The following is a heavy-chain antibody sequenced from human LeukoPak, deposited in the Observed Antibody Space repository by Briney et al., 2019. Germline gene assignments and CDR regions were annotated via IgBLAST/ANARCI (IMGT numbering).Heavy chain of an antibody. J-gene: IGHJ4*02. CDR1: GYTFTTYA. Sequence: ASVTVSCKASGYTFTTYAMNWVRQAPGQGLEWMGWINTNTGNPTYAQGFTGRFVFSLDTSVSTAYLQISGLKADDTAVYYCARAYQPLGGLSLPDYWGQGTLVSVSS. D-gene: IGHD3-16*02. CDR2: INTNTGNP. CDR3: ARAYQPLGGLSLPDY. V-gene: IGHV7-4-1*02.